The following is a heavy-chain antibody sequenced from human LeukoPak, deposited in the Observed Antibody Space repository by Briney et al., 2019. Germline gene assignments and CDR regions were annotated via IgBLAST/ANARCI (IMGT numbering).Heavy chain of an antibody. CDR1: GGSFSGYY. V-gene: IGHV4-34*01. J-gene: IGHJ4*02. Sequence: SETLSLTCAVYGGSFSGYYWSWIRQPPGKGREWIGEMNHSGSINYHPTLNSRVTMSVDTSKNQCSRTLSSVTAAETAVYYCARGRDDYGDSSRPFDYWGQGTLVTVSS. D-gene: IGHD4-17*01. CDR3: ARGRDDYGDSSRPFDY. CDR2: MNHSGSI.